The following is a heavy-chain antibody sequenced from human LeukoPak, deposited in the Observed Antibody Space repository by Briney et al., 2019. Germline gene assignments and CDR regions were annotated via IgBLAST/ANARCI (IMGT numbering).Heavy chain of an antibody. V-gene: IGHV3-30*02. D-gene: IGHD4-11*01. CDR1: GFAFSGYG. J-gene: IGHJ4*02. CDR3: AKDLATTAPGGYFDY. CDR2: IRYDGSNK. Sequence: PGGSLRLSCAASGFAFSGYGMHWVRQAPGKGLEWVAFIRYDGSNKYYADSVKGRFTISRDNSKNTLYLQMNSLRAEDTAVYYCAKDLATTAPGGYFDYWGQGTLVTVSS.